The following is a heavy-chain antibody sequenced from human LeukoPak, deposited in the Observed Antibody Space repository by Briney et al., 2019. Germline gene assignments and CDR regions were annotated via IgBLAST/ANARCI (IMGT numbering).Heavy chain of an antibody. J-gene: IGHJ4*02. Sequence: GRSLRLSCAASGFTFSSYAMSWVRQAPGKGLEWVSAISGSGGGTYYADSVKGRFTISRDNSKNTLYLQMNSLRAEDTAVYYCANTVAGEGAFDYWGQGTLVTVSS. CDR3: ANTVAGEGAFDY. CDR2: ISGSGGGT. V-gene: IGHV3-23*01. D-gene: IGHD6-19*01. CDR1: GFTFSSYA.